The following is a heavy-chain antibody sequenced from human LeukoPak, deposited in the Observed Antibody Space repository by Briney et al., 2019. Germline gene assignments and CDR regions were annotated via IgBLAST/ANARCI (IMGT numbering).Heavy chain of an antibody. CDR1: GGTFSSYG. V-gene: IGHV3-30*03. J-gene: IGHJ6*02. CDR3: ARQQLDTSLYYYYGMDV. Sequence: SCKASGGTFSSYGMHWVRQAPGKGLEWVAVISYDGSNKYYADSVKGRFTISRDNSKNTLYLQMNSLRAEDTAVYYCARQQLDTSLYYYYGMDVWGQGTTVTVSS. D-gene: IGHD6-13*01. CDR2: ISYDGSNK.